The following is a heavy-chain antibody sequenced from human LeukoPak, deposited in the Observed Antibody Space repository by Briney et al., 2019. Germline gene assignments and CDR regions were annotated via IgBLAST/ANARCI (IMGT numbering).Heavy chain of an antibody. V-gene: IGHV4-39*07. D-gene: IGHD3-22*01. J-gene: IGHJ4*02. CDR1: GVSISSSSYY. CDR3: ATREAYYDSSGYYGDY. Sequence: SETLSLTCTVSGVSISSSSYYWGWLRQPPGKGLEWIGSIYYSGSTYYNPSLKSRVTISVDTSKNQLSLKLSSVTAADTAVYYCATREAYYDSSGYYGDYWGQGTLVTVSS. CDR2: IYYSGST.